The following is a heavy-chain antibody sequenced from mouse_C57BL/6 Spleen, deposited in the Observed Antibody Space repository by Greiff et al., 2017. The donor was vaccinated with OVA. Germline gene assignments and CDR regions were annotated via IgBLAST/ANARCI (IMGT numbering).Heavy chain of an antibody. CDR1: VYTFTDYE. V-gene: IGHV1-15*01. J-gene: IGHJ2*01. D-gene: IGHD1-1*01. CDR3: TRRATVVDYFDY. CDR2: IDPETGGT. Sequence: QVQLQQSGAELVRPGASVTLSCKASVYTFTDYEMHWVKQTPVHGLEWIGAIDPETGGTAYNQKFKGKAILTADKSSSTAYMELRSLTSEDSAVYYCTRRATVVDYFDYWGQGTTLTVSS.